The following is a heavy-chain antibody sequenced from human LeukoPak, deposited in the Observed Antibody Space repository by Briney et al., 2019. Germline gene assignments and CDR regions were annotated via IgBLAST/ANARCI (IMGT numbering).Heavy chain of an antibody. CDR1: GYTFTSYD. Sequence: ASVKVSCTASGYTFTSYDINWVRQATGQGLEWMGWMNPNSGNTGYAQKFQGRVTMTRNTSISTAYMELSSLRSEDTAVYYCARDRDVTGTIYNWFDPWGQGTLVTVSS. CDR2: MNPNSGNT. CDR3: ARDRDVTGTIYNWFDP. V-gene: IGHV1-8*01. J-gene: IGHJ5*02. D-gene: IGHD1-7*01.